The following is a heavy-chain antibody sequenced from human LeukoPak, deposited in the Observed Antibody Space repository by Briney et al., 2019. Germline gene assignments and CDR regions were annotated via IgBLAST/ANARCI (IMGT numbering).Heavy chain of an antibody. CDR2: IYHSGST. V-gene: IGHV4-4*02. D-gene: IGHD4-11*01. CDR1: GGSISSNNW. CDR3: ARSYSNYVHWYFDL. J-gene: IGHJ2*01. Sequence: SETLSLTCAVSGGSISSNNWWSWVRQPPGKGLEWIGEIYHSGSTNYNPSLKSRVTISVDKSKNQFSLNLSSVTAADSAVYYCARSYSNYVHWYFDLWGRGALVTVSS.